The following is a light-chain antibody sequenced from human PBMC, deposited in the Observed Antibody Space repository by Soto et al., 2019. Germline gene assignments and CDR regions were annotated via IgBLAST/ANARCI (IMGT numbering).Light chain of an antibody. J-gene: IGLJ3*02. CDR2: EVS. Sequence: QSALTQPPSASGSPGQSVTISCTGTRSDVGAYNYVSWYQQHPGKAPKLMLYEVSKRPSGVPDRFSGSKSGNTASLTVSGLQAEDEAGYYCRSYAGSNNFVFGGGPNLTVL. CDR1: RSDVGAYNY. V-gene: IGLV2-8*01. CDR3: RSYAGSNNFV.